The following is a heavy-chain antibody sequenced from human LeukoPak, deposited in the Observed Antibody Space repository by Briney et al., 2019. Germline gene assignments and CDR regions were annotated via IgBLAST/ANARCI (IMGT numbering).Heavy chain of an antibody. CDR3: ARDEVFWSGGGAFDI. CDR1: GYTFTSYG. V-gene: IGHV1-18*01. CDR2: ISAYNGNT. D-gene: IGHD3-3*01. J-gene: IGHJ3*02. Sequence: ASVKVSCTASGYTFTSYGISWVRQAPGQGREWMGGISAYNGNTNYAQKLQGRVTMTTDTSTSTAYIELRSLRSDDTAVYYCARDEVFWSGGGAFDIWGQGTMVTVSS.